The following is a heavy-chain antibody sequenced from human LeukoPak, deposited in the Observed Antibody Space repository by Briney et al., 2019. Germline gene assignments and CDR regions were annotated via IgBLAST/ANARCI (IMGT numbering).Heavy chain of an antibody. CDR3: ARSYGSGSYYLYYYYYMDV. Sequence: ASVKVSCKASGGTFSNYAISWVRQAPGQGLEWRGGIIPLFGTANYAQKFQGRVTITTDESTSTAYMELSSLRSEDTAVYYCARSYGSGSYYLYYYYYMDVWGKGTTVTVSS. CDR1: GGTFSNYA. V-gene: IGHV1-69*05. CDR2: IIPLFGTA. J-gene: IGHJ6*03. D-gene: IGHD3-10*01.